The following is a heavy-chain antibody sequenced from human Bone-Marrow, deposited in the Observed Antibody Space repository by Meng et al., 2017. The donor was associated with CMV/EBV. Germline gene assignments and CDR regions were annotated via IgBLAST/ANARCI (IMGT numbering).Heavy chain of an antibody. V-gene: IGHV3-7*01. CDR1: GFTFSSYW. CDR3: ARDEDLDYDFWSGYFSALHGASGMDV. CDR2: IKQDGSEK. Sequence: LSLTCAASGFTFSSYWMSWVRQAPGKGLEWVANIKQDGSEKYYVDSVKGRFTISRDNAKNSLYLQMNSLRAEDTAVYYCARDEDLDYDFWSGYFSALHGASGMDVWGQGTMVTVSS. D-gene: IGHD3-3*01. J-gene: IGHJ6*02.